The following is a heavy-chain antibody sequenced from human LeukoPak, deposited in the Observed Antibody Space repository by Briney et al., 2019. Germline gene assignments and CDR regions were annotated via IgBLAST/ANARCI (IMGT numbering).Heavy chain of an antibody. CDR3: ARYSSGWYGVDY. CDR2: IIPIFGTA. CDR1: GYTFTSYG. J-gene: IGHJ4*02. D-gene: IGHD6-19*01. V-gene: IGHV1-69*05. Sequence: SVKVSCKASGYTFTSYGISWVRQAPGQGLEWMGGIIPIFGTANYAQKFQGRVTITTDESTSTAYMELSSLRSEDTAVYYCARYSSGWYGVDYWGQGTLVTVSS.